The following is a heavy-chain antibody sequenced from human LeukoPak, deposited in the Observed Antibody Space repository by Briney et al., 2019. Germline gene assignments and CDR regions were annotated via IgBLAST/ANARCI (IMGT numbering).Heavy chain of an antibody. CDR1: GYGFPSYW. V-gene: IGHV5-51*01. D-gene: IGHD2-21*01. J-gene: IGHJ6*03. Sequence: GESLKISCKGSGYGFPSYWIGWVRQMPGKGLEWMGIIYPGDSDTRYSPSFQGQVTISADKSISTAYLQWSSLKASDTAMYYCATIALWYYYYMDVCGKGTTVTVSS. CDR3: ATIALWYYYYMDV. CDR2: IYPGDSDT.